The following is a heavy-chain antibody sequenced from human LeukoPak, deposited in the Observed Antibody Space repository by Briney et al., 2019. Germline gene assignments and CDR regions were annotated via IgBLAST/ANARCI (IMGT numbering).Heavy chain of an antibody. CDR1: GFTFSVSA. Sequence: GGSLRLSCAASGFTFSVSAMHWVRQASGKGLVWVGRIRSKTNNYATAYAASAKGRFTISRDDSKNTAYLQMNSLKTEDTAVYYCTRLSGDDSSDYYYYWGQGTLVTVSS. CDR3: TRLSGDDSSDYYYY. CDR2: IRSKTNNYAT. D-gene: IGHD3-22*01. V-gene: IGHV3-73*01. J-gene: IGHJ4*02.